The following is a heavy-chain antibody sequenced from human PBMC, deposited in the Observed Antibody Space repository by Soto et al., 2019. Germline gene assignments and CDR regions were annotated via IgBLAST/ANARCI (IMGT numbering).Heavy chain of an antibody. D-gene: IGHD3-3*01. J-gene: IGHJ5*02. CDR3: ARYWYYDFWSGYSNNWFDP. V-gene: IGHV1-69*06. Sequence: SVMVSCKASGGTFSSYAISWVRQAPGQGLEWMGGIIPIFGTANYAQKFQGRVTITADKSTSTAYMELSSLRSEDTAVYYCARYWYYDFWSGYSNNWFDPWGQGTLVTVSS. CDR1: GGTFSSYA. CDR2: IIPIFGTA.